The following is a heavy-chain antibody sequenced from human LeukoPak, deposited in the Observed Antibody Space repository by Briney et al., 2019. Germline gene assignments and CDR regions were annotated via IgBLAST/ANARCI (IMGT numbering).Heavy chain of an antibody. Sequence: SETLSLTCTVSGGSISSYYWSWIRQPPGKGLEWIGYIYYSGSTNYNPSLKSRVTISVDTSKNQFSLKLSSVTASDTAVYYCARDGSGVWFDPWGQGTLVTVSS. V-gene: IGHV4-59*12. J-gene: IGHJ5*02. CDR1: GGSISSYY. CDR3: ARDGSGVWFDP. D-gene: IGHD2-2*03. CDR2: IYYSGST.